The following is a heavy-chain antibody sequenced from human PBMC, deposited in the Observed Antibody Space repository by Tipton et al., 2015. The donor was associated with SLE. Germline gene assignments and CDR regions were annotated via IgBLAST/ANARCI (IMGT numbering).Heavy chain of an antibody. CDR2: IWYDGSNK. CDR3: ARDGTLVFPLYWYFDL. J-gene: IGHJ2*01. D-gene: IGHD2-21*01. CDR1: GFTFSSYG. Sequence: SLRLSCAASGFTFSSYGMHWVRQAPGKGLEWVAVIWYDGSNKYYADSVKGRFTISRDNSKNTLYLQMDSLRAEDTAVYYCARDGTLVFPLYWYFDLWGRGTLVTVSS. V-gene: IGHV3-33*01.